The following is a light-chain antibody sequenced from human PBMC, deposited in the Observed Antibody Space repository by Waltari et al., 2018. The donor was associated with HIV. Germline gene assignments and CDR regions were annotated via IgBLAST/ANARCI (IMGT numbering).Light chain of an antibody. CDR3: QQYENWPPIT. CDR2: GAY. V-gene: IGKV3D-15*01. J-gene: IGKJ5*01. CDR1: QNVNFN. Sequence: EIVMTQSPATLSVSPGERVTLSCRASQNVNFNLAWYQQKPGQAPRLLIYGAYASAAGIPARFSGSGSGTEFTLTISSLQSEDFAVYYCQQYENWPPITFGQGTRLEIK.